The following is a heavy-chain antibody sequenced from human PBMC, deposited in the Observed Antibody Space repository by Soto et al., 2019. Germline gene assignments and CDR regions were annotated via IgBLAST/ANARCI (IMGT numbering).Heavy chain of an antibody. CDR3: ARDEPSNHNCFDI. CDR1: GGSLKSGGYY. CDR2: ISYTGRT. Sequence: QVQLQESGPGLVKPSQTLSLTCTVSGGSLKSGGYYWSRIRQHPGRGLEWIGYISYTGRTYYNPSSQSRVTFSVATSNHQFSLKLSAVPAEDTAVYSCARDEPSNHNCFDILGHGPLVTVSS. D-gene: IGHD2-2*01. V-gene: IGHV4-31*02. J-gene: IGHJ5*01.